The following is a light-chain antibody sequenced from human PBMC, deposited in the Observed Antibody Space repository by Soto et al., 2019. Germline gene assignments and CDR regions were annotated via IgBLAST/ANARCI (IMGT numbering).Light chain of an antibody. Sequence: DIQMAQSPSCLSSSLGDRVTITFRASQSISSYLNWYQQKPGKAPKLLIYAASSLQSGVPSRFSGSGSGTDFTLTISSLQPEDFATYYCQQSYSTPRTFGQGTKVDIK. V-gene: IGKV1-39*01. CDR1: QSISSY. J-gene: IGKJ1*01. CDR2: AAS. CDR3: QQSYSTPRT.